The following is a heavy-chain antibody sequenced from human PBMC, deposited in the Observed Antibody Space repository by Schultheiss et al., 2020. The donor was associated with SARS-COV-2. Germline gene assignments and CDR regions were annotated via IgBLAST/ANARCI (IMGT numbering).Heavy chain of an antibody. CDR1: GFTFSGSA. CDR2: IRSKANSYAT. Sequence: GGSLRLSCAASGFTFSGSAMHWVRQASGKGLEWVGRIRSKANSYATAYAASVKGRFTISRDDSKNTAYLQMNSLKTEDTAVYYCTRHKSTTGGIDYWGQGTLVTVSS. CDR3: TRHKSTTGGIDY. D-gene: IGHD4-11*01. J-gene: IGHJ4*02. V-gene: IGHV3-73*01.